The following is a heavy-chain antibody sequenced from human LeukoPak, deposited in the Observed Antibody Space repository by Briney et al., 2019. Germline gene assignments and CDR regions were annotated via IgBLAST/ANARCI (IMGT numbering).Heavy chain of an antibody. V-gene: IGHV6-1*01. D-gene: IGHD3-22*01. CDR3: ARDRHPNYDSSGNWFDP. CDR1: GDSVSSNSAA. Sequence: SQTLSLTCAISGDSVSSNSAAWNWIRQSPSRGLEWLGRTYYRSKWYNDYAVSVKSRITINPDTSKNQFSLQLNSVTPEDTAVYYCARDRHPNYDSSGNWFDPWGQGTLVTVSS. CDR2: TYYRSKWYN. J-gene: IGHJ5*02.